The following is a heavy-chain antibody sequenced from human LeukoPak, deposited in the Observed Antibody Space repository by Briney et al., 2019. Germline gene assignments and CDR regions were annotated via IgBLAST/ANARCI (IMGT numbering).Heavy chain of an antibody. Sequence: PSETLSLTCTVSGGSISGYYWSWIRQPPGKGLEWVGYISYSGSTNYKPSLKSRVTISVDTSKNQFSLKLSSVTAADTAVYYCARRIAAAAHYYYYGMDVWGQGTTVTVSS. J-gene: IGHJ6*02. V-gene: IGHV4-59*01. CDR2: ISYSGST. D-gene: IGHD6-13*01. CDR3: ARRIAAAAHYYYYGMDV. CDR1: GGSISGYY.